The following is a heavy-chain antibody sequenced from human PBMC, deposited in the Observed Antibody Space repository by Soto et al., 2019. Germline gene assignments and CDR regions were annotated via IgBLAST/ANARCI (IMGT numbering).Heavy chain of an antibody. Sequence: QLQLQESGSGLLKPSQTLSLNCSVSGDSISSGGLSWNWLRQSPGRGLEWIGYIYYPGLTYYNPSLWRRVSLSLDTAEFQVALSRSSVTAADSAVYYCARGARSQTPPARTRSFDPWGPGTLVTVSS. J-gene: IGHJ5*02. V-gene: IGHV4-30-2*06. CDR2: IYYPGLT. CDR3: ARGARSQTPPARTRSFDP. D-gene: IGHD6-6*01. CDR1: GDSISSGGLS.